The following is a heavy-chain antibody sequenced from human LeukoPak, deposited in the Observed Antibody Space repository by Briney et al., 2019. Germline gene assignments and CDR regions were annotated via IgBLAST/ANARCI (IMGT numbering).Heavy chain of an antibody. V-gene: IGHV3-11*01. J-gene: IGHJ4*02. CDR3: ARDYPAYYDFWSGYNDY. CDR1: GFTFSSYA. CDR2: ISSSGSTI. D-gene: IGHD3-3*01. Sequence: GGSLRLSCAASGFTFSSYAMSWIRQAPGKGLEWVSYISSSGSTIYYADSVKGRFTISRDNAKNSLYLQMNSLRAEDTAVYYCARDYPAYYDFWSGYNDYWGQGTLVTVSS.